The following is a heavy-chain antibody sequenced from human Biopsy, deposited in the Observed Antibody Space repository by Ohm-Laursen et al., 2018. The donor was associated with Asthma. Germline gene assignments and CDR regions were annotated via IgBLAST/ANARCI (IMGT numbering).Heavy chain of an antibody. J-gene: IGHJ4*02. V-gene: IGHV3-53*01. CDR3: ARGDSSGWSHYYFDY. Sequence: SLRLSCTASGLNFEDYVMHWVRQAPGKGLEWVSVIYSGGTSDTADSVRGRFTISRDFYKNTLYLQMDSLRAEDTAVYYCARGDSSGWSHYYFDYWGQGTLVTVSS. CDR2: IYSGGTS. CDR1: GLNFEDYV. D-gene: IGHD6-19*01.